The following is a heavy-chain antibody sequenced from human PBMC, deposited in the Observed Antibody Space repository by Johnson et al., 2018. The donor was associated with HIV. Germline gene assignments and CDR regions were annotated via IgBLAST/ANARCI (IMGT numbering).Heavy chain of an antibody. CDR2: IWYDGSNK. D-gene: IGHD3-10*01. CDR3: AKDLNYGSWPVDI. V-gene: IGHV3-33*06. J-gene: IGHJ3*02. Sequence: QVQLVESGGGVVQPGRSLRLSCAASGFTFSSYGMHWVRQAPGKGLEWVAVIWYDGSNKYYADSVKGRFTISRDNSKNTLYLQMNSLRAEDTAVYYCAKDLNYGSWPVDIWGQGTMVTVSS. CDR1: GFTFSSYG.